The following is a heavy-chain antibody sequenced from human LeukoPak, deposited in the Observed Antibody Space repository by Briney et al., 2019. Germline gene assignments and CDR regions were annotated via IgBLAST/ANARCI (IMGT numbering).Heavy chain of an antibody. J-gene: IGHJ3*02. V-gene: IGHV3-30-3*01. CDR3: ARDGIAAWTAWGAFDI. Sequence: PGGSLRLSCAASGFTFSSYAMHWVRQAPGKGLEWVAVISYDGSNKYYADSVKGRFTISRDNSKNTLYLQMNSLRAEDTAVYYCARDGIAAWTAWGAFDIWGQGAMVTVSS. D-gene: IGHD6-25*01. CDR1: GFTFSSYA. CDR2: ISYDGSNK.